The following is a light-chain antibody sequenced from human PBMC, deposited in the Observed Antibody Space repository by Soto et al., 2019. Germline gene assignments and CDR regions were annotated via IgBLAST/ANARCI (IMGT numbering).Light chain of an antibody. CDR3: MQATQSYT. Sequence: DIVLTQTRLSSPVTLGQPASISCRSSQSLVHIDGNTYFNWLQQRPGQPPRLLIYKISNRFPGVPDRFSGSVAGTDFILKISRVEAEHVGVYYCMQATQSYTFGHGTRLEIK. CDR1: QSLVHIDGNTY. CDR2: KIS. J-gene: IGKJ2*01. V-gene: IGKV2-24*01.